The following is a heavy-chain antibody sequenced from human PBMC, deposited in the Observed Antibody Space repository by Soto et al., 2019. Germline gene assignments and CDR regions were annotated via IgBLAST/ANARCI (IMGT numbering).Heavy chain of an antibody. CDR3: ASTGYSSFFDY. CDR1: GGSINSSNW. D-gene: IGHD6-13*01. Sequence: SETLSLTCAVSGGSINSSNWWSWVRQPPGKGLEWIGEIYHSGSTNYNPSLKSRVTISVDKSKNQFSLKLSSVTAADTAVYYCASTGYSSFFDYWGQGTLVTVSS. V-gene: IGHV4-4*02. J-gene: IGHJ4*02. CDR2: IYHSGST.